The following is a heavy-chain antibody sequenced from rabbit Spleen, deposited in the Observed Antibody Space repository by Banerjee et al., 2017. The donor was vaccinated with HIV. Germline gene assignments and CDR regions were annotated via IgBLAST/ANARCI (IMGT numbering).Heavy chain of an antibody. D-gene: IGHD1-1*01. J-gene: IGHJ4*01. CDR3: ARDLLGVIGWNFYL. Sequence: EQLVESGGGLVQPGGSLKLSCGASGFDFRSYGVSWVRQAPGKGLEWIACINAATAKPVYATWAKGRFTIARTSSTTVTLRMTRLTAADRATYFCARDLLGVIGWNFYLWGPGTLVTVS. CDR2: INAATAKP. V-gene: IGHV1S45*01. CDR1: GFDFRSYG.